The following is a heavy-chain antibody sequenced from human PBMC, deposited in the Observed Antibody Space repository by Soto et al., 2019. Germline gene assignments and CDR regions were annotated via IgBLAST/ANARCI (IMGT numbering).Heavy chain of an antibody. V-gene: IGHV1-8*01. D-gene: IGHD6-19*01. Sequence: QVQLVQSGAEVKKPGASVKVSCKASGYPFTTYDISWVRQAAGQGLEWMGWINLNSVHTDYAQRFQGSLTMTRTTSLSTAYMALTSLSSEDTAVYYCARGRGWRDYWGQGTLVTVSS. J-gene: IGHJ4*02. CDR1: GYPFTTYD. CDR2: INLNSVHT. CDR3: ARGRGWRDY.